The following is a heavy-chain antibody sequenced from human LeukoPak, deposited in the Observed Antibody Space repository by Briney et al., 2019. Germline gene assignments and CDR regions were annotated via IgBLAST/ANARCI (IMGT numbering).Heavy chain of an antibody. D-gene: IGHD3-9*01. J-gene: IGHJ5*02. V-gene: IGHV1-3*01. CDR3: ARTYYDILTGSPSYNWFDP. Sequence: ASVKVSCKASGYTFTSYAMHWVRQAPGQRLEWMGWINADNGSTKYSQKFQGRVTITRDTSASTAYMELSSLRSEDTAVYYCARTYYDILTGSPSYNWFDPWGQGTLVTVSS. CDR1: GYTFTSYA. CDR2: INADNGST.